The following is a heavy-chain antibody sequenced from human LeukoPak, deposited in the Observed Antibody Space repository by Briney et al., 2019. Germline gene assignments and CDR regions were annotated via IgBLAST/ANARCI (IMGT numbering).Heavy chain of an antibody. V-gene: IGHV4-59*08. D-gene: IGHD4/OR15-4a*01. CDR3: TRRLSNGATLNYFDY. J-gene: IGHJ4*02. CDR2: IFDSGDT. CDR1: GGSISSYY. Sequence: SETLSLTCTVSGGSISSYYWSWIRQTPGEGLEWIGNIFDSGDTNYSPSLQSRVTISVDTSKKQFSLKLRSVTAADTAVYYCTRRLSNGATLNYFDYWGQGTLVTVSS.